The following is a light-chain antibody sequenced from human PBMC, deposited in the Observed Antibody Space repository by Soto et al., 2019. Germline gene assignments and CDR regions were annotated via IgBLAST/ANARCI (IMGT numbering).Light chain of an antibody. Sequence: DTMLTQSPGTLALSPGEGATLSCRASQSLSGRYLAWYQQKPGQAPSLLIYGASTRATGIPDKFSGSGSGTDFTLTISRLEPEDCAVYYCQQYDSSPRTFGQGTKVEI. V-gene: IGKV3-20*01. CDR2: GAS. CDR1: QSLSGRY. J-gene: IGKJ1*01. CDR3: QQYDSSPRT.